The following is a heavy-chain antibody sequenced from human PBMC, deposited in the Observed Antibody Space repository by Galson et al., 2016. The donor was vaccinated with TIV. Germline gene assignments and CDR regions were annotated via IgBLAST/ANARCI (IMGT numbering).Heavy chain of an antibody. D-gene: IGHD1-1*01. Sequence: SLRLSCAVSGFTFHHYTMHWVRQAPGKGLQWVALISWDGDNTYYADSVKGRFTISRDNSKSSLYLHMNSLRTEDTALYFCAKDYMWKENYYYMDVWGRGTTVIVS. V-gene: IGHV3-43*01. CDR2: ISWDGDNT. CDR3: AKDYMWKENYYYMDV. J-gene: IGHJ6*03. CDR1: GFTFHHYT.